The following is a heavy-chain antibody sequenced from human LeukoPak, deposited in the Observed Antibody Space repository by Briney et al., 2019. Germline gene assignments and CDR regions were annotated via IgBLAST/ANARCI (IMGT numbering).Heavy chain of an antibody. Sequence: SETLSLACAVSGYSISNDYYWGWIRQPPGKGLEWIGSIYHSESTYYNPSLKSRLTISVGTSKNQFSLKVTSVTAADTAVYYCARDVAAAAARKENYYGLDVWGKGTTVTVSS. V-gene: IGHV4-38-2*02. J-gene: IGHJ6*04. CDR3: ARDVAAAAARKENYYGLDV. CDR2: IYHSEST. D-gene: IGHD6-13*01. CDR1: GYSISNDYY.